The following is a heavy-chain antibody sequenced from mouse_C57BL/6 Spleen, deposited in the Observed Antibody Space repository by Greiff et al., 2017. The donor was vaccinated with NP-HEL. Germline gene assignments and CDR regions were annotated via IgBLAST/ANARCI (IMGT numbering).Heavy chain of an antibody. V-gene: IGHV1-15*01. CDR1: GYTFTDYE. J-gene: IGHJ4*01. CDR3: TTGDYSYYAMDY. CDR2: IDPETGGT. D-gene: IGHD1-1*01. Sequence: VQLQQSGAELVRPGASVTLSCKASGYTFTDYEMHWVKQTPVHGLEWIGAIDPETGGTHYNQKFKGKAILTADKSSSTAYMELRSLTSEDSAVYYWTTGDYSYYAMDYWGQGTSVTVSS.